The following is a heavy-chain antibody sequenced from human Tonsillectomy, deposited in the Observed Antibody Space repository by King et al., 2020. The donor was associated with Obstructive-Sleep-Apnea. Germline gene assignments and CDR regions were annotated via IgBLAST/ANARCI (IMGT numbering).Heavy chain of an antibody. D-gene: IGHD3-10*02. V-gene: IGHV3-15*01. CDR3: TTSLYYYVHFDY. J-gene: IGHJ4*02. Sequence: DVQLVESGGGLVKPGGSLRLSCAASGFTFSNAWMSWVRQAPGKGLEWVGRIKSKTDGGTTDYAAPVKGRFTISRDDSKNTLYLQMNSLKTEDTAVYYCTTSLYYYVHFDYWGQGTLVTVSS. CDR2: IKSKTDGGTT. CDR1: GFTFSNAW.